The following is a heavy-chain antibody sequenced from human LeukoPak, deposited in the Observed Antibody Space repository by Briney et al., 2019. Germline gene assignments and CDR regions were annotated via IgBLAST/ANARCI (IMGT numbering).Heavy chain of an antibody. CDR2: ISGSGGST. V-gene: IGHV3-23*01. J-gene: IGHJ4*02. CDR3: ATPPTVTRNY. CDR1: GGSISSFY. Sequence: ETLSLTCTVSGGSISSFYWSWIRQPPGKGLEWVSSISGSGGSTYYADSVKGRFTISRDNSKNTLYLQMNSLRAEDTAVYYCATPPTVTRNYWGQGTLVTVSS. D-gene: IGHD4-17*01.